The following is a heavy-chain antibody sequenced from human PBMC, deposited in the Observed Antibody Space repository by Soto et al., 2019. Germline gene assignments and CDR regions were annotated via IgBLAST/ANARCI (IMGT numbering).Heavy chain of an antibody. J-gene: IGHJ3*02. CDR2: IYYSGST. CDR3: AKMGIVATIDAFDI. Sequence: SETLSLTCTVSGGSISSYYWSWIRQPPGKGLEWIGYIYYSGSTNYNPSLKSRVTISLDTSKNQFSLKLSSVTAADTAVYYCAKMGIVATIDAFDIWGQGTMVTVSS. V-gene: IGHV4-59*01. D-gene: IGHD5-12*01. CDR1: GGSISSYY.